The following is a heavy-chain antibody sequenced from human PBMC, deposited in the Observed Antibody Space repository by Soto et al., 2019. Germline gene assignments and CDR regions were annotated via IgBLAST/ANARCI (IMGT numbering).Heavy chain of an antibody. J-gene: IGHJ4*02. CDR2: ISTSSSYL. CDR1: XXXXXXYS. V-gene: IGHV3-21*01. Sequence: EVQLVESGGGLVKPGGSLRLSCAASXXXXXXYSMNWVRQAPGKGLEWVSSISTSSSYLYYADSVKGRFTISRDNAKNSLYXXXXSXXXXDXAVYYCTRAGDYLGQGTLVTVSS. CDR3: TRAGDY.